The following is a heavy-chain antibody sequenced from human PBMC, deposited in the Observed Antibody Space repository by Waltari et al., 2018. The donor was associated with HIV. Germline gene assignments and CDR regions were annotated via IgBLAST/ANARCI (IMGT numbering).Heavy chain of an antibody. CDR3: ASRGYSYGTLFDY. V-gene: IGHV3-66*02. CDR1: GFTVSSNY. CDR2: IYSGGST. J-gene: IGHJ4*02. D-gene: IGHD5-18*01. Sequence: EVQLVESGGGLVQPGGSLRLSCAASGFTVSSNYMSWVRQAPGKGLEWVSVIYSGGSTYYADSVKGRVTISRDNSKNTLYLQMNSLRAEDTAVYYCASRGYSYGTLFDYWGQGTLVTVSS.